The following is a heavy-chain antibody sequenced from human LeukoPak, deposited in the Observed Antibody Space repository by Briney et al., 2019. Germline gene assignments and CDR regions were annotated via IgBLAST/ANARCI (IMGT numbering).Heavy chain of an antibody. CDR2: INPSGGST. CDR3: ARAGYDFWSGYSTNLDY. V-gene: IGHV1-46*01. CDR1: GYSFTSYH. Sequence: ASVKVSCKASGYSFTSYHIHWVRQAPGQGLEWMGFINPSGGSTNYAQKFQGRVTMTRDMSTSTVYMELSSLRSEDTAVYYCARAGYDFWSGYSTNLDYWGQGTLVTVSS. D-gene: IGHD3-3*01. J-gene: IGHJ4*02.